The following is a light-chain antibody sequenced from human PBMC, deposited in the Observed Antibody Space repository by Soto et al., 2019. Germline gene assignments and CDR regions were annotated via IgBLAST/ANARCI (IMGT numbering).Light chain of an antibody. J-gene: IGKJ5*01. CDR3: QQYGSSPPVT. V-gene: IGKV3-20*01. CDR1: QSVSSSY. Sequence: EIVLTQSPGTLSLSPGERATLSCGASQSVSSSYLAWYQQKPGQTPRLLIYGASGRATGIPDRFSGSGSGTDFTLTISRLEPEDFAVYYYQQYGSSPPVTFGQGTRLEIK. CDR2: GAS.